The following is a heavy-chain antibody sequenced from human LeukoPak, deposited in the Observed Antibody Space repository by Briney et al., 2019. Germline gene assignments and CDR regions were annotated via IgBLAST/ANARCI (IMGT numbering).Heavy chain of an antibody. CDR2: IYHSGST. Sequence: SETLSLTCAVSGGSLSSSNWWSWVRQPPGKGLEWIGEIYHSGSTNYNPSLKSRVTISVDKSKNQFSLKLSSVTAADTAVYYCARRQATAGISDYWGQGTLVTVSS. CDR3: ARRQATAGISDY. CDR1: GGSLSSSNW. V-gene: IGHV4-4*02. J-gene: IGHJ4*02. D-gene: IGHD6-13*01.